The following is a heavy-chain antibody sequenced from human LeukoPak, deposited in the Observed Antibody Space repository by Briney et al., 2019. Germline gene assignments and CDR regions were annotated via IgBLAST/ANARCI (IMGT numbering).Heavy chain of an antibody. Sequence: PGGSLRLSCAASGFTFSSYWMTWVRQAPGKGLEWVSAISGSGGNTYYADSVKGRFTISRDNSKNTLYLQMNSLRAEDTAVYYCARDLFAPHYYGSGSYYNEDYWGQGTLVTVSS. D-gene: IGHD3-10*01. CDR3: ARDLFAPHYYGSGSYYNEDY. J-gene: IGHJ4*02. V-gene: IGHV3-23*01. CDR2: ISGSGGNT. CDR1: GFTFSSYW.